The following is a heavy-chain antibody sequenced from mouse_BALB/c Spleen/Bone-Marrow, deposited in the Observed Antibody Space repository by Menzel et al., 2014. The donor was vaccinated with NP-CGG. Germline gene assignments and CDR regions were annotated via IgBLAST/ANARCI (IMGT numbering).Heavy chain of an antibody. CDR1: GFNIKDTY. J-gene: IGHJ1*01. V-gene: IGHV14-3*02. D-gene: IGHD2-14*01. Sequence: EVQVVESGAELAKPGASVKLSCTASGFNIKDTYLHWVKQGPEQGLDWIGRIDPAIFTKYDPKFQGKATITADTSSNTAYLHLSSLTSEDTAVYYCASYRYGWYFDVWGAGTTVTVSS. CDR2: IDPAIFT. CDR3: ASYRYGWYFDV.